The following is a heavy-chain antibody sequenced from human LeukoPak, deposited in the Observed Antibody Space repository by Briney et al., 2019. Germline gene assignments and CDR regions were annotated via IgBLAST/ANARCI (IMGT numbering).Heavy chain of an antibody. CDR2: INPNSGGT. V-gene: IGHV1-2*02. J-gene: IGHJ4*02. D-gene: IGHD1-20*01. CDR1: GYTFTSYG. Sequence: GASVKVSCKASGYTFTSYGISWVRQAPGQGLEWMGWINPNSGGTNYAQKFQGRVTMTRDTSISTAYMELSRLRSDDTAVYYCARGRGITGTNGDYWGQGTLVTVSS. CDR3: ARGRGITGTNGDY.